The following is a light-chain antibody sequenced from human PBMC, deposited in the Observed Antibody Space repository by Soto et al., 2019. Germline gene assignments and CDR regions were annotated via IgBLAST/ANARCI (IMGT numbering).Light chain of an antibody. Sequence: QSVLTQPPSASGTSGQSVPISCFGSSSNIGVNTVSWYQQLPGTAPKLLIQNNNQRPSGVPDRFSGSKSGTSASLVLSGLQSDDEAEYYCAAWDDSLNGVLFGGGTKVTVL. J-gene: IGLJ2*01. V-gene: IGLV1-44*01. CDR2: NNN. CDR3: AAWDDSLNGVL. CDR1: SSNIGVNT.